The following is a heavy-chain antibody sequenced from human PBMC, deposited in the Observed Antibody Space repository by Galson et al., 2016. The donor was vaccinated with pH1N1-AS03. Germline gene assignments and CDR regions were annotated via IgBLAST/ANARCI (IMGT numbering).Heavy chain of an antibody. CDR1: GFTFSDYH. CDR2: ISVASTAI. V-gene: IGHV3-11*01. D-gene: IGHD2-21*02. Sequence: SLRLSCAASGFTFSDYHMSWIRQAPGKGLEWLSYISVASTAIYYADSAKGRFTISRDNARNSLYLQMNSLRAEDTAVYYCARGPRRVVGTLLKYFGMDVWGQGTTVTVSS. CDR3: ARGPRRVVGTLLKYFGMDV. J-gene: IGHJ6*02.